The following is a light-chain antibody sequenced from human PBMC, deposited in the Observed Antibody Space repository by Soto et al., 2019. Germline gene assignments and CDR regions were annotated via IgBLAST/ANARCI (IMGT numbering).Light chain of an antibody. V-gene: IGKV1-5*03. CDR1: QTISSW. J-gene: IGKJ1*01. CDR2: KAS. CDR3: QHYNSYLEA. Sequence: DIQMTQSPSTLSGSVGDRVTITCRASQTISSWLAWYQQKPGKAPKLLIYKASTLKSGVPSRFSGSGSGTEFTLTIISLQPDDFATYYCQHYNSYLEAFGQGTNVDIK.